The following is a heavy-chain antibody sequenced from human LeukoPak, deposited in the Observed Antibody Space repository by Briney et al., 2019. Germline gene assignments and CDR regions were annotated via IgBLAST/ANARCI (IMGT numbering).Heavy chain of an antibody. Sequence: ASVKVSCKASGYTFTSYGISWVRQAPGQGLEWIGWISAYNGNTNYAQKLQGRVTMTTDTSTSTAYMELRSLRSDDTAVYYCARDFDVRATRALGYWGQGTLVTVSS. V-gene: IGHV1-18*01. D-gene: IGHD2-15*01. CDR1: GYTFTSYG. CDR2: ISAYNGNT. CDR3: ARDFDVRATRALGY. J-gene: IGHJ4*02.